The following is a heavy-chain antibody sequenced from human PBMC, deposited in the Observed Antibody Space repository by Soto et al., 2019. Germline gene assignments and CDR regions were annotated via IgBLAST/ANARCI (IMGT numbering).Heavy chain of an antibody. CDR1: GGSISSYY. D-gene: IGHD5-12*01. CDR2: IYDSGST. Sequence: QVQLQESGPGLMKPSETLSLTCIVSGGSISSYYWSWIRQPPGKGLEWIGYIYDSGSTNYNPSLKSRVTMSVDTSKNQFSLKLSSVTAADTAVYYCARTPTDRAGTTGPNLKREYSGYDFDFDYWGQGTLVTVSS. CDR3: ARTPTDRAGTTGPNLKREYSGYDFDFDY. J-gene: IGHJ4*02. V-gene: IGHV4-59*01.